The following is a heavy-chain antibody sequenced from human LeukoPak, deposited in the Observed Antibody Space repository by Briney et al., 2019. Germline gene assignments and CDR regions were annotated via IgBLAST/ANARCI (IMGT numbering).Heavy chain of an antibody. D-gene: IGHD2-15*01. J-gene: IGHJ6*03. CDR1: GYTFTSYD. V-gene: IGHV1-8*01. Sequence: GASVQVSCKASGYTFTSYDINWVRQATGQGLKWMGWMNPNSGNTGYAQKFQGRVTMTRNTSISTAYMELSSLRSEDTAVYYCARVVVVAGNYYYYMDVWGKGTTVTVSS. CDR3: ARVVVVAGNYYYYMDV. CDR2: MNPNSGNT.